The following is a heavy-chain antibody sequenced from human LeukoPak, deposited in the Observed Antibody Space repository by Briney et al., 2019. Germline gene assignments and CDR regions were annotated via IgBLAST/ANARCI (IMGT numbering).Heavy chain of an antibody. V-gene: IGHV3-23*01. D-gene: IGHD1-1*01. CDR1: GFTFNNFA. Sequence: GGSLRLSCAASGFTFNNFAVSWVRQAPGKGLEWVSAIGDNGGDTKYAASVKGRFTIYRDNSRNTLYLQMNSLRVEDTAIYYCGRDWKLDYWGQGTLVTVSS. CDR3: GRDWKLDY. J-gene: IGHJ4*02. CDR2: IGDNGGDT.